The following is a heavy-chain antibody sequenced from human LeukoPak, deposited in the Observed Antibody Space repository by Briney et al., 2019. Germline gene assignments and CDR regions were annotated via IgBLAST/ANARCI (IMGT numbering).Heavy chain of an antibody. CDR2: IGTAGDP. D-gene: IGHD3-22*01. CDR1: GFTFSSYD. CDR3: ARIGAYYDLDY. V-gene: IGHV3-13*05. Sequence: GGSLRLSCAASGFTFSSYDMHWVRQATGKGLEWVSAIGTAGDPYYPGSVKGRFTISRDNAKNSLYLQMNSLRAEDTAVYYCARIGAYYDLDYWGQGTLVTVSS. J-gene: IGHJ4*02.